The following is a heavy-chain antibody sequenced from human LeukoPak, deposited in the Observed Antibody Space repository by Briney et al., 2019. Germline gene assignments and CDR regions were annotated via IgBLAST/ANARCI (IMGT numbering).Heavy chain of an antibody. V-gene: IGHV3-23*05. CDR3: AKPLRSSWKLFDY. CDR2: IGSDNKP. Sequence: PGGSLRLSCEASGFTFSAYAMTWVRQAPGKGLGWVSSIGSDNKPHYSESVKGRFAISRDNSKNTLYLQMNSLRAEDTAVYYCAKPLRSSWKLFDYWGQGTLVTVSS. D-gene: IGHD6-13*01. J-gene: IGHJ4*02. CDR1: GFTFSAYA.